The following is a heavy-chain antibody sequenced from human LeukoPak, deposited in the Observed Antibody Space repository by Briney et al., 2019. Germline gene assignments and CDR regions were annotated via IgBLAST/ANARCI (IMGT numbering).Heavy chain of an antibody. J-gene: IGHJ6*02. CDR3: ARESPLYHGMDV. Sequence: AAGSLRLSCAASGFTFSNYNMNWVRQAPGKGREWVSYITSSRSTIYYADSVKGRFTISRDNVKNSLYLQMNSLRAENTAVYYCARESPLYHGMDVWGQGTTVTVSS. CDR2: ITSSRSTI. CDR1: GFTFSNYN. V-gene: IGHV3-48*01.